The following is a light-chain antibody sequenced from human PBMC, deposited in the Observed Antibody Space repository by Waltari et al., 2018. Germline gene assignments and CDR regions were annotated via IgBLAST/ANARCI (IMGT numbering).Light chain of an antibody. J-gene: IGKJ1*01. CDR3: LQYSDWPPWT. V-gene: IGKV3-15*01. Sequence: EIVMTQSPATLSVSPGERANLSCRASQSVSSHLAWYQQKPGQAPRLLIFGAYTRATDIPARFSGSGSGTEFTLTISSLQSEDFAVYYCLQYSDWPPWTFGQGTKVEIK. CDR2: GAY. CDR1: QSVSSH.